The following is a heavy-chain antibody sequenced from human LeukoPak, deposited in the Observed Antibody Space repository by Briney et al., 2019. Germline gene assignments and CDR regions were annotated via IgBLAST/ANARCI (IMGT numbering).Heavy chain of an antibody. CDR2: IYYSGST. Sequence: KSSETLSLTCTVSGGSVSSGSYHWSWIRQPPGKGLEWIGYIYYSGSTNYNPSLKSRVTISVDTSKNQFSLKLSSVTAADTAVYYCARDYSGSYWARRGAFDIWGQGTMVTVSS. J-gene: IGHJ3*02. V-gene: IGHV4-61*01. CDR3: ARDYSGSYWARRGAFDI. D-gene: IGHD1-26*01. CDR1: GGSVSSGSYH.